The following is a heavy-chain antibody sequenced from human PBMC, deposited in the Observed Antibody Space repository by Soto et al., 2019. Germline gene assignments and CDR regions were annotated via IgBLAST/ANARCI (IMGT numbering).Heavy chain of an antibody. Sequence: QGLLVQSGAEVKQPGASVKVSCKASGYSFTTYGISWVRQAPGQGLEWMGWISGYNGDTNNAQKFQDRVTMTIDRSTTTAYLELRSLTSDDTAVNYCAKNGHPPYYYYGMDVWGQGTTVTVSS. V-gene: IGHV1-18*01. J-gene: IGHJ6*02. CDR2: ISGYNGDT. CDR1: GYSFTTYG. CDR3: AKNGHPPYYYYGMDV. D-gene: IGHD2-8*01.